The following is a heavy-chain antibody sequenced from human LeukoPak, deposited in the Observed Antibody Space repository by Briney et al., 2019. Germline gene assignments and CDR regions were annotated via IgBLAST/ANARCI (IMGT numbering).Heavy chain of an antibody. J-gene: IGHJ4*02. Sequence: GRSLLLSCEASGYTFDDYAMHGVRPAPGKGLEWVSAIIWNSGSIGYADSVKGRFTISRDNGKNSLYLQMNSLRTDDTALYYCAKGHTYGLGESYLDFWGQGTLVSVSS. CDR3: AKGHTYGLGESYLDF. D-gene: IGHD5-18*01. CDR1: GYTFDDYA. V-gene: IGHV3-9*01. CDR2: IIWNSGSI.